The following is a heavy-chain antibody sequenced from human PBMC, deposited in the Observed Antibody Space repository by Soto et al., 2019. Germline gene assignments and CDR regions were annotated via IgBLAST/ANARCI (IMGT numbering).Heavy chain of an antibody. J-gene: IGHJ6*02. CDR1: GFTFSSYG. V-gene: IGHV3-30*03. Sequence: QVQLVESGGGVVQPGRSLRLSCAVSGFTFSSYGMHWVRQAPGKGLEWVAVTSYDGSNKYYADSVKGRFTISRDNSKDTLYLQMNSLRAEDTAVYYCARAPVRDRLLRWAPARGVTYDMDVWGQGTTVTVSS. CDR2: TSYDGSNK. CDR3: ARAPVRDRLLRWAPARGVTYDMDV. D-gene: IGHD3-10*01.